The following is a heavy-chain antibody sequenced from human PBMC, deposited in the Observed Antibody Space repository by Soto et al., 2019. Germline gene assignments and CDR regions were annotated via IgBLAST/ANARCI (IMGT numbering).Heavy chain of an antibody. J-gene: IGHJ4*02. D-gene: IGHD6-13*01. CDR3: AKYSSSWYYFDY. CDR1: GGAITGYY. Sequence: SETLSLTCTVSGGAITGYYWSWIRLPPGKGLEWIGYIYDSGTTTYNAALKSRVSISAETPKNQFSLTLRSVTAADTAVYYCAKYSSSWYYFDYWGQGTLVTVSS. CDR2: IYDSGTT. V-gene: IGHV4-4*09.